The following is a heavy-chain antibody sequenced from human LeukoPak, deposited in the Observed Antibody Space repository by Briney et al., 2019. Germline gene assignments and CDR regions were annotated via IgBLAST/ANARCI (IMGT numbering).Heavy chain of an antibody. V-gene: IGHV3-7*05. Sequence: TGGSLRLSCAASGFTFSTYWMAWVRQAPGKGLEWVANIKEDGSDKYYVDSVKGRFAISRDNAKNSLYLQMNSLRAEDTAVYYCARDFIVVVPAIYGMDVWGQGTTVTVSS. D-gene: IGHD2-2*01. CDR3: ARDFIVVVPAIYGMDV. CDR1: GFTFSTYW. CDR2: IKEDGSDK. J-gene: IGHJ6*02.